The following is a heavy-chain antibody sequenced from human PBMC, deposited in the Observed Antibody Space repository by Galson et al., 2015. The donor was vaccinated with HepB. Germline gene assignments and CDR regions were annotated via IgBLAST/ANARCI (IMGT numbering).Heavy chain of an antibody. CDR1: GFTFSSYA. D-gene: IGHD5-18*01. J-gene: IGHJ4*02. CDR3: AKDATRGYSHGYDYFDY. CDR2: ISGSGGST. V-gene: IGHV3-23*01. Sequence: SLRLSCAASGFTFSSYAMHWVRQAPGKGLEWVSAISGSGGSTYYADSVKGRFTISRDNSKNTLYLQMNSLRAEDTAVYYCAKDATRGYSHGYDYFDYWGQGTLVTVSS.